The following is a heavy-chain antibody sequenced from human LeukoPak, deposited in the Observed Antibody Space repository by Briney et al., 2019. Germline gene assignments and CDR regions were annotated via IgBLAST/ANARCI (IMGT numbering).Heavy chain of an antibody. J-gene: IGHJ4*02. CDR3: ARAQTYGDSRLLLDY. Sequence: GGSLRLSCAASGFTFSSYAMSWVRQAPGKGLEWVSGINWNGGSTGYADSVEGRFTISRDNAKNSQYLQMNSLRVEDTALYYCARAQTYGDSRLLLDYWGQGTLVTVSS. CDR2: INWNGGST. D-gene: IGHD4-17*01. V-gene: IGHV3-20*04. CDR1: GFTFSSYA.